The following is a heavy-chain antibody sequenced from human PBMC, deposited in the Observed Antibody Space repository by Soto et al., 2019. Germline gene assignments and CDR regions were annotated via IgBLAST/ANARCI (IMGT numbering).Heavy chain of an antibody. CDR2: IRSKANSYAT. V-gene: IGHV3-73*01. Sequence: GGSLRLSCAASGFTFSGSAMHWVRQASGKGLEWVGRIRSKANSYATAYAASVKGRFTISRDDSKNTAYLQMNSLKTEDTAVYYCTTNYDILTGEYYYYMDVWGKGTTVTVSS. J-gene: IGHJ6*03. CDR1: GFTFSGSA. CDR3: TTNYDILTGEYYYYMDV. D-gene: IGHD3-9*01.